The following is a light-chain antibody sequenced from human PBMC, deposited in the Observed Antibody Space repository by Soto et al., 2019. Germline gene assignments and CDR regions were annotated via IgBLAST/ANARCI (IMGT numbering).Light chain of an antibody. Sequence: EIVLTQSPATLSLSPGERATLSCRASERLGSFLAWYQQKPGQAPRLLIYDISNRATCIPARFSVSGSGTEFTLTISSLETEDFSFYFCQQRASWPLPFGGGTKVEIK. CDR3: QQRASWPLP. J-gene: IGKJ4*01. CDR2: DIS. CDR1: ERLGSF. V-gene: IGKV3-11*01.